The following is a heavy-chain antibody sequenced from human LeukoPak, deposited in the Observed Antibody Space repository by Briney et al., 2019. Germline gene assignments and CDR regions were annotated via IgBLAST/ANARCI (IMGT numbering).Heavy chain of an antibody. CDR3: ATVREGNYYDSSGYWPTLDY. CDR2: VDPDDGET. J-gene: IGHJ4*02. Sequence: ASVKLSCKVSGYTFTDYYMHWVQQAPGKGLEWMGLVDPDDGETIYAEKFQGRVTITADTSTDTAYMELSSLRSEDTAVYYCATVREGNYYDSSGYWPTLDYWGQGTLVTVSS. V-gene: IGHV1-69-2*01. CDR1: GYTFTDYY. D-gene: IGHD3-22*01.